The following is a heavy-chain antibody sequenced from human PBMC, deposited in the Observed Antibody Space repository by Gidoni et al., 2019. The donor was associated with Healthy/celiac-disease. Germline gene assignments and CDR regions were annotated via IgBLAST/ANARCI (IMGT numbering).Heavy chain of an antibody. Sequence: EVQLVESGGGLVQPGGSLRLSCAASGFTFSDHYMDWVRQAPGKGLEWVGRTRNKANSYTTEYAASVKGRFTSSRDDSKNSLYLQMNSLKTEDTAVYYCAREGGGYYASFDYWGQGALVTVSS. D-gene: IGHD1-26*01. CDR2: TRNKANSYTT. CDR1: GFTFSDHY. CDR3: AREGGGYYASFDY. J-gene: IGHJ4*02. V-gene: IGHV3-72*01.